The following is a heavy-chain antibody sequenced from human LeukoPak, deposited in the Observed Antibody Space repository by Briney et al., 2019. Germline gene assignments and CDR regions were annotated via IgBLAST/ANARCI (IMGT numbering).Heavy chain of an antibody. V-gene: IGHV3-74*01. CDR2: FNTDGSST. J-gene: IGHJ4*02. CDR1: GFTLSSYW. D-gene: IGHD1-1*01. Sequence: GGSLRLSCAASGFTLSSYWMHWVRQVPGKGLVWVSRFNTDGSSTTYADSVKGRFTISRDNTENTLYLQMSSLRAEDTAVYYCAREWKKTGAFDHWGQGTLVTVSS. CDR3: AREWKKTGAFDH.